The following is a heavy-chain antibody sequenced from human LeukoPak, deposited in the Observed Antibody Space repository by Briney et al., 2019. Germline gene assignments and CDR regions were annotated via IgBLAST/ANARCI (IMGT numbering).Heavy chain of an antibody. CDR1: GYTFISYD. J-gene: IGHJ2*01. Sequence: ASVKVSCKASGYTFISYDINWVRQATGQGLEWMGWMNPNSGNIGYAQKFQGRVTITADESTSTAYMELSSLRSEDTAVYYCASGPGITGTTYWYFDLWGRGTLVTVSS. D-gene: IGHD1-14*01. CDR2: MNPNSGNI. V-gene: IGHV1-8*01. CDR3: ASGPGITGTTYWYFDL.